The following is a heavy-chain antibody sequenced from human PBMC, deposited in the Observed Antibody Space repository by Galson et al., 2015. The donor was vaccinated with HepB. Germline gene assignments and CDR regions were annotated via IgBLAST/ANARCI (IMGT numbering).Heavy chain of an antibody. V-gene: IGHV3-23*01. CDR1: GFTFSSYA. CDR2: ISGSGGST. CDR3: AKGDVWGPHTNWYFDL. J-gene: IGHJ2*01. Sequence: SLRLSCAASGFTFSSYAMSWVRQAPGKGLEWVSAISGSGGSTYYADSVKGRFTISRDNSKNTLYLQMNSLRAEDTAVYYCAKGDVWGPHTNWYFDLWGRGTLVTVSS. D-gene: IGHD3-16*01.